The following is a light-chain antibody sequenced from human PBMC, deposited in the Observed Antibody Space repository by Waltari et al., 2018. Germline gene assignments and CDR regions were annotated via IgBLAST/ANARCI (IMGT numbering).Light chain of an antibody. CDR3: QSFQNSQTV. CDR1: SGSIASNH. V-gene: IGLV6-57*02. Sequence: NFMLTQPHSVSESPGKTVTISCPASSGSIASNHVQWHQRRPDSAPKTLIYEDNKRPSGVPDRFSGSIDSSSNSASLTISGLKTEDEADYYCQSFQNSQTVFGGGTKLTVL. J-gene: IGLJ3*02. CDR2: EDN.